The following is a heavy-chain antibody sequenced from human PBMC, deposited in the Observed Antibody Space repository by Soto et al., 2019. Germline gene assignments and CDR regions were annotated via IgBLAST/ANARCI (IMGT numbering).Heavy chain of an antibody. CDR3: AKDRVESGLGEIDY. J-gene: IGHJ4*02. V-gene: IGHV3-30*18. CDR2: ISYDESKK. D-gene: IGHD3-16*01. CDR1: GFSFSNNG. Sequence: GGSLRLSCAASGFSFSNNGMHWVRQAPGKGLEWVAIISYDESKKYYADSVKGRFTISRDNSKNTLYLQMNSLRVEDTAIYYCAKDRVESGLGEIDYWGQGTLVTVSS.